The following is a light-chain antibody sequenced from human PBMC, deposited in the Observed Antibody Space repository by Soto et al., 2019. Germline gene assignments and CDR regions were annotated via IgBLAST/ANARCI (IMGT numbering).Light chain of an antibody. J-gene: IGKJ1*01. CDR3: QQYGSSRT. CDR1: QSLRSS. V-gene: IGKV3-20*01. CDR2: GAS. Sequence: IVLTQSPGTLSLSPGERATLSCRASQSLRSSLAWYQQKPGQAPRLLIYGASGRATCIPDRFSGSGSGTDFTPTISRLEPEDFAVYYCQQYGSSRTFGQGTKVDIK.